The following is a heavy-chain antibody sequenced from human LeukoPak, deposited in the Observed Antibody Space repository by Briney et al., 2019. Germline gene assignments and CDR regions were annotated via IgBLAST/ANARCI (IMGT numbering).Heavy chain of an antibody. CDR3: IHIGSIPDRFDS. D-gene: IGHD2-21*01. V-gene: IGHV3-15*01. Sequence: KPGGSLRLSCAASGLTFIYAWMSWVRQAPGKGLEWVGRIKSKGSGGTTDYAAPVKGRFTISRDDSKNTVYLQMNSLKTEGTAIYYCIHIGSIPDRFDSWGQGTQVTVSS. CDR1: GLTFIYAW. J-gene: IGHJ4*02. CDR2: IKSKGSGGTT.